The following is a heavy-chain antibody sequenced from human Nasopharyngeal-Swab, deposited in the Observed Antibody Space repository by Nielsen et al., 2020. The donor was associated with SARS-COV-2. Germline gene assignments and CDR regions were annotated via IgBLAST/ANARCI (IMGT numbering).Heavy chain of an antibody. CDR2: INPNTGGT. D-gene: IGHD6-13*01. V-gene: IGHV1-2*06. Sequence: ASVKVSCKASGYTFTSYYIHWVRQAPGQGLEWMGRINPNTGGTNYAQNFQGRFTIPRDTSLSTAYMELSSLRSDDTAIYYCARKLQLVRLFDYWGQGTLVTVSS. J-gene: IGHJ4*02. CDR1: GYTFTSYY. CDR3: ARKLQLVRLFDY.